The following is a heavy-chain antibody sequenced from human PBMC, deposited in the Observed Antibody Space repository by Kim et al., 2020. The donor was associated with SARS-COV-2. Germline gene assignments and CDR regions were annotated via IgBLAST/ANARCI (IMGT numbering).Heavy chain of an antibody. CDR3: ASLLDLALLGEWEEDY. V-gene: IGHV4-39*01. CDR1: GGSISSSSYY. Sequence: SETLSLTCTVSGGSISSSSYYWGWIRQPPGKGLEWIGSIYYSGSTYYNPSLKSRVTISVDTSKNQFSLKLSSVTAADTAVYYCASLLDLALLGEWEEDYWGQGTLVTVSS. CDR2: IYYSGST. D-gene: IGHD1-26*01. J-gene: IGHJ4*02.